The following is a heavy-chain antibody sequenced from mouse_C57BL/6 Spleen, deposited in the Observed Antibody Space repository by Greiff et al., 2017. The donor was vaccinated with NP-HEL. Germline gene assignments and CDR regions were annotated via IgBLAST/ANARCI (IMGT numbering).Heavy chain of an antibody. D-gene: IGHD3-3*01. J-gene: IGHJ2*01. CDR1: GFTFSDYG. CDR2: ISSGSSTI. CDR3: ARQRANLVIDY. Sequence: DVMLVESGGGLVKPGGSLKLSCSASGFTFSDYGMHWVRQAPEKGLEWVAYISSGSSTIYYADTVKGRFTISRDNAKNTLFLQMTSLRSEDTAMYYCARQRANLVIDYWGQGTTLTVSS. V-gene: IGHV5-17*01.